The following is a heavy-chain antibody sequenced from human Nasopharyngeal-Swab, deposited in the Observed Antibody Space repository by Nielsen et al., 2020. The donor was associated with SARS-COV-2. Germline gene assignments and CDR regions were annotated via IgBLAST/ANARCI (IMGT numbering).Heavy chain of an antibody. J-gene: IGHJ5*02. CDR3: ASGVGGHVWSPP. CDR1: GGSISSSGFY. Sequence: SETLSLTCTVSGGSISSSGFYWGWIRQPPGKGLEWIGNVHYTGYTHYKSSLKSRVTMSVDTSKNQFSLKLSSVTAADTGVYYCASGVGGHVWSPPWGQGTQVTVSS. D-gene: IGHD3-3*02. CDR2: VHYTGYT. V-gene: IGHV4-39*07.